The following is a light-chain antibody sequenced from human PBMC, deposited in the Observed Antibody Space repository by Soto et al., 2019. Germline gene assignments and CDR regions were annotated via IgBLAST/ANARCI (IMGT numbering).Light chain of an antibody. J-gene: IGKJ5*01. V-gene: IGKV3-20*01. CDR3: QHYVSPPIT. CDR2: GAS. Sequence: EIVMTQFPATLSVSPGERATLSCRASQSVTSNYLAWYQQKPGQAPRLLVYGASSRATGISDGFSGSGSGTDFTLTISRLEPEDFAVYYCQHYVSPPITFGQGTRLEIK. CDR1: QSVTSNY.